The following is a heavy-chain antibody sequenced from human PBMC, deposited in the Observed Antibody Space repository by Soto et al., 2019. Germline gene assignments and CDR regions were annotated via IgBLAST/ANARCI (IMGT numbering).Heavy chain of an antibody. J-gene: IGHJ4*01. CDR2: ISISSSDR. V-gene: IGHV3-21*06. CDR1: GFTLRTYT. Sequence: GGSLRLSCAASGFTLRTYTMSWVRQAPGKGLERVSSISISSSDRYYADSVRGRFTISRDNAKNALYLQMNSLRADDTAVYFCVRGMNPLFGGQGTLVTVSS. CDR3: VRGMNPLF.